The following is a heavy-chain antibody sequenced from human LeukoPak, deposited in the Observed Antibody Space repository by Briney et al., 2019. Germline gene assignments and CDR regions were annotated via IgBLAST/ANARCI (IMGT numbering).Heavy chain of an antibody. CDR3: ARWNYWYFDL. Sequence: GGSLRLSCAASGFTFSSYSMNWVRQAPGKGLEWVSYISSSSSTIYYADSVEGRFTISRDNAKNSLYLQMNSLRTEDTAVYYCARWNYWYFDLWGRGTLVTVSS. J-gene: IGHJ2*01. CDR1: GFTFSSYS. CDR2: ISSSSSTI. D-gene: IGHD1-1*01. V-gene: IGHV3-48*01.